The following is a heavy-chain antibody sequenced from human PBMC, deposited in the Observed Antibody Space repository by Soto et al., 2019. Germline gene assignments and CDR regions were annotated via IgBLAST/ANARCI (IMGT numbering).Heavy chain of an antibody. CDR3: ARDQGDGYYDF. D-gene: IGHD4-17*01. CDR1: GFTFSSYW. J-gene: IGHJ4*02. CDR2: IKQDGSEK. V-gene: IGHV3-7*03. Sequence: EVQLVESGGGLVQPGGSLRLSCAASGFTFSSYWMSWVRQAPGKGLEWVANIKQDGSEKYYVDSVKGRFTISRDNAKNPLYLQMISLRAEDTAVYYCARDQGDGYYDFWGQGTLVTVAS.